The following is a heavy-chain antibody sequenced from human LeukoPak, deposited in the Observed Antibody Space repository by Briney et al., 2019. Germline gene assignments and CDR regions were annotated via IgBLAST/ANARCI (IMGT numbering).Heavy chain of an antibody. CDR3: ARGRRYCSSTSCYGRYGMDV. CDR2: INHSGST. J-gene: IGHJ6*02. V-gene: IGHV4-4*02. CDR1: GGSISSTNW. D-gene: IGHD2-2*01. Sequence: PSETLSLTCTLSGGSISSTNWWSWVRQPPGKGLEWIGEINHSGSTNYNPSLKSRVTISVDTSKNQFSLKLSSVTAADTAVYYCARGRRYCSSTSCYGRYGMDVWGQGTTVTVSS.